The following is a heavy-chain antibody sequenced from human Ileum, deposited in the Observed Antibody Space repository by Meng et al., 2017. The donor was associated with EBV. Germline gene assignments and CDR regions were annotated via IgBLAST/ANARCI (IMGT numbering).Heavy chain of an antibody. CDR3: ARPIAAAGWFDP. CDR1: GVPINSSRYY. CDR2: IYYSGRT. J-gene: IGHJ5*02. D-gene: IGHD6-13*01. V-gene: IGHV4-39*01. Sequence: RHLHTSAPGLTKTSETLPLTCTVSGVPINSSRYYWCWIRQPPGKGLEWIGSIYYSGRTYYNPSLKSRVTISVDTSKNQFSLKLSSVTAADTAVYYCARPIAAAGWFDPWGQGTLVTVSS.